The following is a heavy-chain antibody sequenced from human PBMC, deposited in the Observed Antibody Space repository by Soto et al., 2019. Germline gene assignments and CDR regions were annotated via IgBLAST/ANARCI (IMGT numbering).Heavy chain of an antibody. Sequence: PGGSLRLSCAASGFVFKDASIHWVRQVSGKGLEWVGRVRDRAYNYATAYAASVKGRFTISRDDSTNTAYLQMNSLKTEDTAIYYCTRLISAAQDYWGQGTLVTVS. V-gene: IGHV3-73*01. CDR1: GFVFKDAS. J-gene: IGHJ4*02. D-gene: IGHD3-10*01. CDR3: TRLISAAQDY. CDR2: VRDRAYNYAT.